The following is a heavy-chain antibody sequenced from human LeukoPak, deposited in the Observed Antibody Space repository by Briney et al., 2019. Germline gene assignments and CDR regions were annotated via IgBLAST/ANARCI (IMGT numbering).Heavy chain of an antibody. D-gene: IGHD3-10*01. CDR1: GYSISSGYY. CDR2: IYHSGST. J-gene: IGHJ6*03. V-gene: IGHV4-38-2*01. Sequence: SETLSLTCAVSGYSISSGYYWGWIRQPPGKGLEWIGSIYHSGSTYYNPSLKNRVTISVDTSKNQFSLKLSSVTAADTAVYYCARLYMVPSYYYYYMDVWGKGTTVTVSS. CDR3: ARLYMVPSYYYYYMDV.